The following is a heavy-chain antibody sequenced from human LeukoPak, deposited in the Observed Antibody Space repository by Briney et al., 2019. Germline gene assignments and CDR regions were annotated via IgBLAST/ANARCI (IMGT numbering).Heavy chain of an antibody. CDR3: AKDLFEWLGAFDI. J-gene: IGHJ3*02. Sequence: PGGSPRLSCAASGFTFSSYAMSWVRQAPGKGLGWVSAISGSGGATYYADSVKGRFTISRDNSKNTLYLQMNSLRAEDTAVYYCAKDLFEWLGAFDIWGQGTMVTVSS. CDR1: GFTFSSYA. D-gene: IGHD6-19*01. CDR2: ISGSGGAT. V-gene: IGHV3-23*01.